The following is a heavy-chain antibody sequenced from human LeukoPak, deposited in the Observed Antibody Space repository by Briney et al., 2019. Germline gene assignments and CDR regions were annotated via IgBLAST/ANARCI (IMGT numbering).Heavy chain of an antibody. V-gene: IGHV1-18*01. CDR2: ISAYNGNT. D-gene: IGHD6-13*01. J-gene: IGHJ4*02. CDR1: GYTFTSYG. Sequence: ASVKVSCKASGYTFTSYGISWVRQAPGQGLEWMGWISAYNGNTNYAQKLQGRVTMTTDTSTSTAYMELRSLRSDDTAVYYCARVVGSSWDRSPNYYFDYWGQGTLVTVSS. CDR3: ARVVGSSWDRSPNYYFDY.